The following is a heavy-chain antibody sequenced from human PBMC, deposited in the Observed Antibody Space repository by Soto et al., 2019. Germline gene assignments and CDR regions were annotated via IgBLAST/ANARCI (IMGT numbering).Heavy chain of an antibody. V-gene: IGHV4-61*01. CDR1: GYSVSSSSYF. CDR3: AREYSGSAYFDD. Sequence: ATLSLTCPVSGYSVSSSSYFWVWIRQPPGKGLEWIGYFYYSGSTNYNPSLKSRVTISVDTSKNQFSLKLSSVTAADTAVYYCAREYSGSAYFDDWGQGTLVTVAS. J-gene: IGHJ4*02. CDR2: FYYSGST. D-gene: IGHD1-26*01.